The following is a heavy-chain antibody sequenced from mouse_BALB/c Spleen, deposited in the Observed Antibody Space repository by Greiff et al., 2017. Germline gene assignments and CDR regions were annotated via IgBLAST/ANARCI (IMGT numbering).Heavy chain of an antibody. V-gene: IGHV5-12-2*01. Sequence: EVHLVESGGGLVQPGGSLKLSCAASGFTFSSYTMSWVRQTPEKRLEWVAYISNGGGSTYYPDTVKGRFTISRDNAKNTLYLQMSSLKSEDTAMYYCARLSYGSMDYWGQGTSVTVSS. CDR1: GFTFSSYT. CDR3: ARLSYGSMDY. CDR2: ISNGGGST. J-gene: IGHJ4*01. D-gene: IGHD1-1*01.